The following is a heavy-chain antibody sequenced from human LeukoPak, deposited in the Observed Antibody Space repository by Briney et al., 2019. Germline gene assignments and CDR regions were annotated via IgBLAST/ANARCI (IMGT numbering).Heavy chain of an antibody. V-gene: IGHV1-2*02. CDR1: GYTFTGYY. CDR2: INPNSGGT. Sequence: ASVKVSCKASGYTFTGYYMHWVRQAPGQGLEWMGWINPNSGGTNYAQKFQGRVTMTRDTSISTAYMELSRLRSDDTAVYYCARGYFDFWSGSISDYWGQGTLVTVSS. D-gene: IGHD3-3*01. CDR3: ARGYFDFWSGSISDY. J-gene: IGHJ4*02.